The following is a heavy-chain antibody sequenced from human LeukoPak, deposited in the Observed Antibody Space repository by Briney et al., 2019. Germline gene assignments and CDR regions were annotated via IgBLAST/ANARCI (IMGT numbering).Heavy chain of an antibody. Sequence: GGSLRLSCAPSGFTFDNFAMTWVRQAPGKGLEWVSEITGSGGSTYYADFVKGRFTISRHNSKNTLYLQMNSLRAEDTAIYYCARELFDFDYWGQGTLVTVSS. CDR3: ARELFDFDY. J-gene: IGHJ4*02. D-gene: IGHD3-10*01. V-gene: IGHV3-23*01. CDR1: GFTFDNFA. CDR2: ITGSGGST.